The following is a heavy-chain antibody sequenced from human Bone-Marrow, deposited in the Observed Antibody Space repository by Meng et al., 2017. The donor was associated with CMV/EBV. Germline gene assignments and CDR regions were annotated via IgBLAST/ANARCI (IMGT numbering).Heavy chain of an antibody. CDR1: GFTFDDYG. CDR3: AKDCITMIVGDGMDV. D-gene: IGHD3-22*01. Sequence: GESLKISCAASGFTFDDYGMSWVRQAPGKGLEWVSGINWNGSSTGYADSVKGRFTISRDNAKNSLYLQMNSLRAEDTALYYCAKDCITMIVGDGMDVWGQGTTVTVSS. J-gene: IGHJ6*02. V-gene: IGHV3-20*04. CDR2: INWNGSST.